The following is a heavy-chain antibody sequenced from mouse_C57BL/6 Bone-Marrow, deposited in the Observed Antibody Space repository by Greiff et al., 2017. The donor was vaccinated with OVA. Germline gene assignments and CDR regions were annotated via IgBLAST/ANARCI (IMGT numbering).Heavy chain of an antibody. Sequence: QVQLKQPGAELVRPGASVKLSCKASGYTFTSYGMSWVKQRTGQGLEWIGEIYPTSGNTYYNEKFKGKATLTADNSSSTAYMELRSLTCEDSAVYFCARWGRSTVVGEDFDYWGQGTTLTVSS. D-gene: IGHD1-1*01. V-gene: IGHV1-81*01. CDR2: IYPTSGNT. J-gene: IGHJ2*01. CDR1: GYTFTSYG. CDR3: ARWGRSTVVGEDFDY.